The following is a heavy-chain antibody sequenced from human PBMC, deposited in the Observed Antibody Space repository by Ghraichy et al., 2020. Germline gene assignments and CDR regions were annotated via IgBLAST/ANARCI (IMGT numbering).Heavy chain of an antibody. CDR1: GFTFSTYS. CDR3: AKATGGGSWPSIDH. D-gene: IGHD6-13*01. CDR2: ISSGSSTI. J-gene: IGHJ4*02. Sequence: SCAASGFTFSTYSMNWVRQAPGKGLEWVSYISSGSSTIYYADSVKGRFTISRDNTKNSLYLQMDSLRDEDTAVYYCAKATGGGSWPSIDHWGQGTLVTVSS. V-gene: IGHV3-48*02.